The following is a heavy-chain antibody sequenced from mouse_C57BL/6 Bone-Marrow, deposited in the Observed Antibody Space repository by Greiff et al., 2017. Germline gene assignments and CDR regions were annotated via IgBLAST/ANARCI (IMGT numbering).Heavy chain of an antibody. CDR3: ARWAYGNYVSWFAY. Sequence: QVHVKQSGAELARPGASVKMSCKASGYTFTSYTMHWVQQRPGQGLEWIGYMNPSSGSTKYNQKFKDKATLTADKSSSTAYMQLSSLTSEDSAVYYCARWAYGNYVSWFAYWGQGTLVTVSA. V-gene: IGHV1-4*01. CDR2: MNPSSGST. D-gene: IGHD2-1*01. CDR1: GYTFTSYT. J-gene: IGHJ3*01.